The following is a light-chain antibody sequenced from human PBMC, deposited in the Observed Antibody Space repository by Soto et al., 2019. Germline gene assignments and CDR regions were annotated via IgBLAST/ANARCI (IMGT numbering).Light chain of an antibody. V-gene: IGKV3-11*01. J-gene: IGKJ3*01. CDR2: DAS. CDR3: QQRSNWPFT. Sequence: EIVLTQSPDTLSLSPGERATLSCRASQSVSSYLAWYQQKPGQAPRLLIYDASNRATGIPARFSGSGSGTDFTLTISGLEPEDFAVYYCQQRSNWPFTFGPGPKVDIK. CDR1: QSVSSY.